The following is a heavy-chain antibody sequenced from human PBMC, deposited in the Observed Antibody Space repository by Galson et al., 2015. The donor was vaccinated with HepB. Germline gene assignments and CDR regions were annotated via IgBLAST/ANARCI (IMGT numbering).Heavy chain of an antibody. V-gene: IGHV3-30*02. CDR2: IRYDGSNK. CDR1: GFTFSSYG. CDR3: AKDWSSYGPYFDY. J-gene: IGHJ4*02. D-gene: IGHD5-18*01. Sequence: SLRLSCAASGFTFSSYGMHWVRQAPGKGLEWVAFIRYDGSNKYYADSVKGRFTISRDNSKNTLYLQMNSLRAEDTAVYYCAKDWSSYGPYFDYWGQETLVTVSS.